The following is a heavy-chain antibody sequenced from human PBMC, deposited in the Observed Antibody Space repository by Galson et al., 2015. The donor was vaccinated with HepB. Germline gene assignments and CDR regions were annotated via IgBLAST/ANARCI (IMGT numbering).Heavy chain of an antibody. CDR1: GYTFTTNG. J-gene: IGHJ4*02. Sequence: QSGAEVKKPGASVRASCKASGYTFTTNGISWVRQAPGQGLEWMGGLSANSGNTKYAQNLQGRVTLTRDTSTSTAYLELRSLRSDDTAAYYCARDRGYRFDYWGQGTLVTVSS. CDR2: LSANSGNT. CDR3: ARDRGYRFDY. D-gene: IGHD2-2*01. V-gene: IGHV1-18*04.